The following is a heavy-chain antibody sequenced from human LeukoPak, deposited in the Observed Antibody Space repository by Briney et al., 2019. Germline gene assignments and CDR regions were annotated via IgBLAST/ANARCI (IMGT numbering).Heavy chain of an antibody. CDR2: ISWNSGSI. J-gene: IGHJ4*02. V-gene: IGHV3-9*01. Sequence: GGSLRLSCAASGFSFNDYWMYWVRQAPGKGLEWVSGISWNSGSIGYADSVKGRFTISRDNAKNSLYLQMNSLRAEDTALYYCAKDREANYDSSGYFFDYWGQGILVTVSS. CDR1: GFSFNDYW. D-gene: IGHD3-22*01. CDR3: AKDREANYDSSGYFFDY.